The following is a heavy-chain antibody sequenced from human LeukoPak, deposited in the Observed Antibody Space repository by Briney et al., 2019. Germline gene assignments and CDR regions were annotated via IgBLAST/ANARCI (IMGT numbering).Heavy chain of an antibody. V-gene: IGHV1-24*01. Sequence: ASVKVSCKVSGYILTDLSIHWVRQAPGKGLEWMGGFDSEEGKTIYAQKFQGRLNMTEDTSTDTAYMELSSLRSEDTAVYYCRGQWHFGYASDYWGQGTLVTVSS. CDR3: RGQWHFGYASDY. CDR2: FDSEEGKT. CDR1: GYILTDLS. J-gene: IGHJ4*02. D-gene: IGHD3-16*01.